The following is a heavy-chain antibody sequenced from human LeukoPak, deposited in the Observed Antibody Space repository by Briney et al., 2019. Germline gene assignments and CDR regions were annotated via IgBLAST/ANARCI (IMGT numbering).Heavy chain of an antibody. CDR3: ARDHCSGGSCYFPLDY. CDR1: GGSITNYY. D-gene: IGHD2-15*01. Sequence: PSETLSLTCTVSGGSITNYYWSWIRQPAGKGLGWIGRIYISGNTNYNPSLKSRVTMSVDTSKNQFSLKLSSVTAADTAVYYCARDHCSGGSCYFPLDYWGQGTLVTVSS. V-gene: IGHV4-4*07. J-gene: IGHJ4*02. CDR2: IYISGNT.